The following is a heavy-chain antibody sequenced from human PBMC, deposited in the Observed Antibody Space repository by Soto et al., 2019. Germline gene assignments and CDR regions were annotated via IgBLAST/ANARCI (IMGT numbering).Heavy chain of an antibody. CDR2: ISSSSSYI. V-gene: IGHV3-21*01. J-gene: IGHJ3*02. Sequence: EVQLVESGGGLVKPGGSLRLSCAASGFTFSSYSMNWVRQAPGKGLEWVSSISSSSSYIYYVDSVKGRFNISRDNAKNALYLQMNSLRAEYTAVYYCAREGIAAAGIRINAFDIWGQGTMVTFSS. D-gene: IGHD6-13*01. CDR3: AREGIAAAGIRINAFDI. CDR1: GFTFSSYS.